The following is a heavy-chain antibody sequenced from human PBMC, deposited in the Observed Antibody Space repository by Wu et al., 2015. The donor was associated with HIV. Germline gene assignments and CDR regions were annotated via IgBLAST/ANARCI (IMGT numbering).Heavy chain of an antibody. V-gene: IGHV1-18*01. J-gene: IGHJ6*02. CDR3: ARDQPLYDYGDYDSRSLTPGYYYYGMDV. CDR1: GYTFTSYG. CDR2: ISAYNGNT. D-gene: IGHD4-17*01. Sequence: QVQLVQSGAEVKKPGASVKVSCKASGYTFTSYGISWVRQAPGQGLEWMGWISAYNGNTNYAQKLQGRVTMTTDTSTSTAYMELRSLRSDDTAVYYCARDQPLYDYGDYDSRSLTPGYYYYGMDVWGQGTTVTVSS.